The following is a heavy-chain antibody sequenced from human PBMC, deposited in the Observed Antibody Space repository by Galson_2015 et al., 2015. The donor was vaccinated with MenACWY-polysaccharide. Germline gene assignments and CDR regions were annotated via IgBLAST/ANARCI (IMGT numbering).Heavy chain of an antibody. Sequence: SETLSLTCAVYGGSISSYYWSWIRQPAGKGLEWIGRIYTSGSTNYNPSLKSRVTMSVDTSKNQFSLKLSSVTAADTAVYYCARVKDYYYYYGMDVWGQGTTVTVSS. CDR2: IYTSGST. J-gene: IGHJ6*02. CDR1: GGSISSYY. V-gene: IGHV4-59*10. CDR3: ARVKDYYYYYGMDV.